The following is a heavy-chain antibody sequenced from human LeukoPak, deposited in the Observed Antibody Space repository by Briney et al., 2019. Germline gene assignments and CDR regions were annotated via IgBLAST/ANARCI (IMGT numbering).Heavy chain of an antibody. D-gene: IGHD3-22*01. Sequence: GASVKVSCKASGYTFTSYYMHWVRQAPGQGLEWMAIINPSGGGTNYAQKFQGRVTMTRDTSTSTVYMELSSLRSEDTAVYYCARDPRPSYDSSDYYYPGDYWGQGTLVTVSS. V-gene: IGHV1-46*01. CDR1: GYTFTSYY. CDR2: INPSGGGT. CDR3: ARDPRPSYDSSDYYYPGDY. J-gene: IGHJ4*02.